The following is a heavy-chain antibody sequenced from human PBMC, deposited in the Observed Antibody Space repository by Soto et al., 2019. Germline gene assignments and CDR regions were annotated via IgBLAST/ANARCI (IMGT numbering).Heavy chain of an antibody. CDR2: IYHSGST. D-gene: IGHD3-10*02. CDR3: ASVRGGYYYAMDV. Sequence: QVELQESGPGLVKPSGTLSLTCAVSGGSLSSSNWWSWVRQPPGKGLGWIGEIYHSGSTNYNPSLKSRVTISVYNSKTDVNQKMRSVTAADTAVYYCASVRGGYYYAMDVWGQGTTVTVSS. CDR1: GGSLSSSNW. V-gene: IGHV4-4*02. J-gene: IGHJ6*02.